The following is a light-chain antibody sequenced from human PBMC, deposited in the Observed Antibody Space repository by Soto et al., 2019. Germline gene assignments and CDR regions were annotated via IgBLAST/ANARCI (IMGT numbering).Light chain of an antibody. CDR3: QQYYSTPLT. CDR1: QNNKNY. CDR2: WAS. J-gene: IGKJ4*01. Sequence: IQMTQSPSSLPAPAGARLSITCQASQNNKNYLAWYQQKPGQPPKLLIYWASTRESGVPDRFSGSGSGTDFTLTISSLQAEDVAVYYCQQYYSTPLTFGGGTKVDIK. V-gene: IGKV4-1*01.